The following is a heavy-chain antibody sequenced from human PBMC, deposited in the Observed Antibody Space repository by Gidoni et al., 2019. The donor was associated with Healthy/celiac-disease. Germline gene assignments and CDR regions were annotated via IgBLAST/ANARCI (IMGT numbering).Heavy chain of an antibody. D-gene: IGHD6-19*01. V-gene: IGHV3-73*02. CDR3: TRPMAGGCMDV. CDR1: GFPLLGSA. CDR2: IRSKANSSAT. J-gene: IGHJ6*02. Sequence: EVQLLDSGGGLVQPGGSLKHYRAASGFPLLGSAMHWVRQASGKGLEWVGRIRSKANSSATAYAASVKGRFTISKEDSKNTAYLQMNSLKTEDTAVYYCTRPMAGGCMDVWGQGTTVTVSS.